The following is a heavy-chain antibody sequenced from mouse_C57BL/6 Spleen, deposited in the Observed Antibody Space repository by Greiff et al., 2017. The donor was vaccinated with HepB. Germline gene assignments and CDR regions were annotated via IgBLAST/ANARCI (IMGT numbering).Heavy chain of an antibody. J-gene: IGHJ1*03. V-gene: IGHV5-4*01. Sequence: EVHLVESGGGLVKPGGSLKLSCAASGFTFSSYAMSWVRQTPEKRLEWVATISDGGSYTYYPDNVKGRFTISRDNAKNNLYLQMSHLKSEDTAMYYCAREKKRYFDVWGTGTTVTVSS. CDR3: AREKKRYFDV. CDR2: ISDGGSYT. CDR1: GFTFSSYA.